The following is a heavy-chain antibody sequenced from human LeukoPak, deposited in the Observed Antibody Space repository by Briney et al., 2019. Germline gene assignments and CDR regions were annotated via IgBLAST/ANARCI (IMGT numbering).Heavy chain of an antibody. V-gene: IGHV1-18*01. CDR3: ARDSEGGSGGSSGPNWFDP. D-gene: IGHD2-15*01. Sequence: ASVKVSCKSSGYTFTSFGISWVRQAPGQGLEWMGWISAYNGHTNYAQKFQGRVTMTTDTSTSTAYMELRSLRSDDTAVYYCARDSEGGSGGSSGPNWFDPWGQGTLVTVSS. CDR2: ISAYNGHT. CDR1: GYTFTSFG. J-gene: IGHJ5*02.